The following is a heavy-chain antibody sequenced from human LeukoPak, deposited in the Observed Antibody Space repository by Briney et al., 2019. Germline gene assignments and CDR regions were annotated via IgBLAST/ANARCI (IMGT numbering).Heavy chain of an antibody. CDR2: ISAYNGNT. V-gene: IGHV1-18*04. J-gene: IGHJ4*02. CDR3: ARAKEGGYGDRLDY. CDR1: GYTFTGYY. Sequence: ASVKVSCKASGYTFTGYYMHWVRQAPGQGLEWMGWISAYNGNTNYAQKLQGRVTMTTDTSTSTAYMELRSLRSDDTAVYYCARAKEGGYGDRLDYWGQGTLVTVSS. D-gene: IGHD4-17*01.